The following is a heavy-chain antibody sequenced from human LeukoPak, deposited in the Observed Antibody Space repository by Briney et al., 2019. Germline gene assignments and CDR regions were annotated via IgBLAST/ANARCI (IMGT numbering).Heavy chain of an antibody. V-gene: IGHV4-39*01. CDR3: PRHPGITAAGTGFDI. CDR2: IYYSGRT. D-gene: IGHD6-13*01. Sequence: SETLSLTCTVSARSISTSTAYWGWIRQPPGKGLEWIGSIYYSGRTYYNPSLKSRLTISVDTSKNQFSLKLSSVTAEDTAIYYCPRHPGITAAGTGFDIWGQGTMVTVSS. CDR1: ARSISTSTAY. J-gene: IGHJ3*02.